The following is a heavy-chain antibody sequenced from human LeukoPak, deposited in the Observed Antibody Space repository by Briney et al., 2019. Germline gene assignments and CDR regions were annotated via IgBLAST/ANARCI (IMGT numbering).Heavy chain of an antibody. V-gene: IGHV4-4*02. CDR3: ARTHSSGFSFDY. J-gene: IGHJ4*02. Sequence: SETLSLTCAVSGGSISSSNWWTWVRQPPGMGLEWIAYIYHSGSTYYNPSLKSRVTLSVDTSKNQFSLRLSSVTAVDTAVYYCARTHSSGFSFDYWGQGTLVTVSS. CDR2: IYHSGST. D-gene: IGHD6-19*01. CDR1: GGSISSSNW.